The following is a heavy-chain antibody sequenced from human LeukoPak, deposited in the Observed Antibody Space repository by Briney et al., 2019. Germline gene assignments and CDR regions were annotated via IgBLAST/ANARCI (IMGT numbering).Heavy chain of an antibody. CDR1: GGSISSYY. CDR3: ASERGESVYYYYMDV. D-gene: IGHD3-10*01. Sequence: ASETLSLTCTVSGGSISSYYWSWIRQPAGKGLEWIGRIYTSGSTNYNPSLKSRVTMSVDTSKNQFSLKLSSVTAAGTAVYYCASERGESVYYYYMDVWGKGTTVTVSS. J-gene: IGHJ6*03. CDR2: IYTSGST. V-gene: IGHV4-4*07.